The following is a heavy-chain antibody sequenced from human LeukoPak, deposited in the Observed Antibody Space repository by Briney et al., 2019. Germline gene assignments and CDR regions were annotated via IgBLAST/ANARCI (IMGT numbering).Heavy chain of an antibody. Sequence: PGGSLRLSCAAPGFTFRSYAMSWVRQAPGKGLEWVSAISGSGDTTYYADSVKGRFTISRDNSKNTLYLQMNSLRPEDTAVYYCAKVEARGCSSSTCFIYWGQGTLVTVSS. J-gene: IGHJ4*02. V-gene: IGHV3-23*01. CDR3: AKVEARGCSSSTCFIY. D-gene: IGHD2-2*01. CDR1: GFTFRSYA. CDR2: ISGSGDTT.